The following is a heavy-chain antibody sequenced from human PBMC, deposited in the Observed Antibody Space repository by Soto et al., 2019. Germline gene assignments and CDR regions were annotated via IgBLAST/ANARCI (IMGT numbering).Heavy chain of an antibody. Sequence: GGSLRLSCAASGFTFSSYAMSWVRQAPGKGLEWVSAISGSGGSTYYADSVKGRFTISRDNSKNTLYLQMNSLRAEDTAVYYCAKVFDPYRRDILTGYYEDYWGQGTLVTVSS. CDR3: AKVFDPYRRDILTGYYEDY. V-gene: IGHV3-23*01. D-gene: IGHD3-9*01. CDR1: GFTFSSYA. J-gene: IGHJ4*02. CDR2: ISGSGGST.